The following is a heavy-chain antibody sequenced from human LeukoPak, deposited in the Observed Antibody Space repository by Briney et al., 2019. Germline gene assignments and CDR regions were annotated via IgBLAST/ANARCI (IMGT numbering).Heavy chain of an antibody. J-gene: IGHJ5*02. CDR2: INHSGST. D-gene: IGHD2-2*01. V-gene: IGHV4-34*01. CDR3: ARQGYCSGTSCYAGGDWFDP. CDR1: GGSISSFF. Sequence: PSETLSLTCTVSGGSISSFFWGWIRQPPGKGLEWIGEINHSGSTNYNPSLKSRVTISVDTSKNQFSLKLSSVTAADTAVYYCARQGYCSGTSCYAGGDWFDPWGQGTLVTVSS.